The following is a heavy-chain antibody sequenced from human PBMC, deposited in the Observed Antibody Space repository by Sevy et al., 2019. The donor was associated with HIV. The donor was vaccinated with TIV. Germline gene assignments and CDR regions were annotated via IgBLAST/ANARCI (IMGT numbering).Heavy chain of an antibody. CDR2: ISDSGGST. J-gene: IGHJ3*02. CDR3: AKDFSSDWYTDAFDI. CDR1: GFTFSSYA. V-gene: IGHV3-23*01. D-gene: IGHD6-19*01. Sequence: GESLKISCAASGFTFSSYAMNWVRQAPGKGLEWVSRISDSGGSTYYADSVKGRFTISRDNSKNTLYLQMNSLRAEDTAVYYCAKDFSSDWYTDAFDIWGQGTMVTVSS.